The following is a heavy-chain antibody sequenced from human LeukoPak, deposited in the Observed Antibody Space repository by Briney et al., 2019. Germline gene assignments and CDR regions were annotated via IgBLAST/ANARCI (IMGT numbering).Heavy chain of an antibody. CDR3: ARDRVGATTGFDY. V-gene: IGHV1-2*06. CDR2: INPNSGDT. D-gene: IGHD1-26*01. CDR1: GYTFTGYQ. Sequence: ASVKVSCKASGYTFTGYQMHWVRRAPGQGLEWMGRINPNSGDTNYAQKFQGRVTMTRDTSISTAYMELSRLRSDDTAVYYCARDRVGATTGFDYWGQGTLVTVSS. J-gene: IGHJ4*02.